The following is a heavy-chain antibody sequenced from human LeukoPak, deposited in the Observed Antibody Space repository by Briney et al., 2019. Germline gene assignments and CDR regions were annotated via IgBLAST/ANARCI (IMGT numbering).Heavy chain of an antibody. CDR3: AKGKFGERDYYGMDV. CDR2: ISYDGSNK. J-gene: IGHJ6*04. Sequence: GGSLRLSCAASGFTFSSYGMHWVRQAPGKGLEWVAVISYDGSNKYYADSVKGRFTISRDNSKNTLYLQMNSLRAEDTAVYYCAKGKFGERDYYGMDVWGKGTTVTVSS. V-gene: IGHV3-30*18. CDR1: GFTFSSYG. D-gene: IGHD3-10*01.